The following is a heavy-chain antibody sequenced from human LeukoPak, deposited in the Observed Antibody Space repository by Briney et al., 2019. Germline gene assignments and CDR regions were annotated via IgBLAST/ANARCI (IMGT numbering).Heavy chain of an antibody. CDR3: ARGKDYDFWSGYQAGFDY. D-gene: IGHD3-3*01. CDR1: GFTFSSYA. V-gene: IGHV3-23*01. Sequence: PGGSLRLSCAASGFTFSSYAMSWVRQAPGKGLEWVSAISGSGGSTYYADSVKGRFTISRDNSKNTLYLQMNSLRAEGTAVYYCARGKDYDFWSGYQAGFDYWGQGTLVTVSS. J-gene: IGHJ4*02. CDR2: ISGSGGST.